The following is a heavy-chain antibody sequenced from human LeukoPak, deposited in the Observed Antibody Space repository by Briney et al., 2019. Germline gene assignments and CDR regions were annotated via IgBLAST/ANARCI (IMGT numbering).Heavy chain of an antibody. V-gene: IGHV4-34*01. J-gene: IGHJ4*02. D-gene: IGHD6-13*01. Sequence: SETLSLTCAVYGGSFSGYYWSWIRQPPGKGLEWIGEISHSGSTNYNPSLKGRVTISVDTSKNQFSLKLSSVTAADTAVYYCARGVKAAAGPHFDYWGQGTLVTVSS. CDR2: ISHSGST. CDR1: GGSFSGYY. CDR3: ARGVKAAAGPHFDY.